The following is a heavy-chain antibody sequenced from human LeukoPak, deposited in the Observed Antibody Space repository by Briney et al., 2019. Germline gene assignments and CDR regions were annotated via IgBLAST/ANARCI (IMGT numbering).Heavy chain of an antibody. D-gene: IGHD6-6*01. CDR1: VGSISSGVYY. CDR3: ARGGAGYSSSSFYYYYGMDV. V-gene: IGHV4-31*03. Sequence: SETLSLTCTVSVGSISSGVYYWSWIRQHPGKGLEWIGYIYYSGSTYYNPSLKSRVTISVDTSKNQFSLKLSSVTAADTAVYYCARGGAGYSSSSFYYYYGMDVWGQGTTVTVSS. CDR2: IYYSGST. J-gene: IGHJ6*02.